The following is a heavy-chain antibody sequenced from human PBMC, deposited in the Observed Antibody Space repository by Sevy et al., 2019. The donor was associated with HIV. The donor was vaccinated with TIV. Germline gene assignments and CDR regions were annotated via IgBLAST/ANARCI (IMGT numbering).Heavy chain of an antibody. J-gene: IGHJ4*02. V-gene: IGHV3-48*02. D-gene: IGHD6-13*01. Sequence: GGSLRLSCAASGFRFNYHNMNWVRQAPGKGLEWISYISNSGSTTYLADSVRGRFTISRDNAKNSLFLEMDNLTDEDTAVYYGAREGNREQQTIPLDSWGRGIQVTVSS. CDR1: GFRFNYHN. CDR2: ISNSGSTT. CDR3: AREGNREQQTIPLDS.